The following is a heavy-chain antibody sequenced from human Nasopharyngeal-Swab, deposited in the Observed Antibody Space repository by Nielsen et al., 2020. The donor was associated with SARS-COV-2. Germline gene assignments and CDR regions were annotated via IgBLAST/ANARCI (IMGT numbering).Heavy chain of an antibody. D-gene: IGHD5-12*01. J-gene: IGHJ6*02. CDR1: GFTFDGYA. CDR2: ISWNSGSI. CDR3: ATLGGYSGYDSEYGMDV. V-gene: IGHV3-9*01. Sequence: GGSLRLSCAASGFTFDGYAMHWVRQAPGKGLEWVSGISWNSGSIGYADSVKGRFTISRDNAKNSLYLQMNSLRAEDTALYYCATLGGYSGYDSEYGMDVWGQGTTVTVSS.